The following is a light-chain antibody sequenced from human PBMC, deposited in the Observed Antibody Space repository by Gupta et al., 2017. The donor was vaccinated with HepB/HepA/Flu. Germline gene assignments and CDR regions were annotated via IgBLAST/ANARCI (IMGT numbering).Light chain of an antibody. V-gene: IGLV3-19*01. Sequence: TCPGDSLRHYSASWFQQKPGQAPKLVLYGHTIRPSGIPDRLSGSNSGNTASVTIAGTQAEEEADYYCHCRDSSGKVVFGGGTRLTVL. CDR1: SLRHYS. CDR3: HCRDSSGKVV. CDR2: GHT. J-gene: IGLJ2*01.